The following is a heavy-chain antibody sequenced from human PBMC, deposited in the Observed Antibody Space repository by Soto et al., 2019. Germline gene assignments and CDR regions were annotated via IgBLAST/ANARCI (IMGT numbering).Heavy chain of an antibody. V-gene: IGHV4-59*08. CDR3: ARNPMAAAGKGFDY. Sequence: SETLSLTCTVSGGSINSYYWSWLRQPPGKGLECIGNIYYSGSTNYNPSLKSRATISVDTSKNQFSLKLNSVTAADTAVYYCARNPMAAAGKGFDYWGQGTLVTVSS. D-gene: IGHD6-13*01. CDR2: IYYSGST. J-gene: IGHJ4*02. CDR1: GGSINSYY.